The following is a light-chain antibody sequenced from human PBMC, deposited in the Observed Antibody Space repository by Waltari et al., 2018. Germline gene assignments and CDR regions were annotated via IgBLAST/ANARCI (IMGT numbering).Light chain of an antibody. CDR2: WAS. CDR3: QQSYSTPFT. Sequence: DIVMTQSPDSLAVSLGERATINCKSSQSVLHSSNNKNYLAWYQQKPGQPPKLLIRWASTRESGVPDRFSGSGSGTDFTLTISSLQPDDFATYYCQQSYSTPFTFGPGTKVDIK. J-gene: IGKJ3*01. V-gene: IGKV4-1*01. CDR1: QSVLHSSNNKNY.